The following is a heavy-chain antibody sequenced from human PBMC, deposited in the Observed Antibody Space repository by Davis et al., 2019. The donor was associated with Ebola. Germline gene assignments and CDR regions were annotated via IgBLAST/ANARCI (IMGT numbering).Heavy chain of an antibody. J-gene: IGHJ4*02. Sequence: PGGSLRLSCAASGFSFSDYSMNWVRQAPGKGLEWVSSISTLSSFIYYADSVKGRSTISRDNARNSLYLEMKSLRADDTAVYYCARDYYGRKVLDYWGQGVLVTVSS. V-gene: IGHV3-21*06. D-gene: IGHD4-23*01. CDR2: ISTLSSFI. CDR3: ARDYYGRKVLDY. CDR1: GFSFSDYS.